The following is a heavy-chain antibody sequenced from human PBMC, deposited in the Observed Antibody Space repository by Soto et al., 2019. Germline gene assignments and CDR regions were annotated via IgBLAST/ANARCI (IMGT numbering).Heavy chain of an antibody. J-gene: IGHJ4*02. V-gene: IGHV4-59*01. D-gene: IGHD2-15*01. Sequence: SETLSLTCTVSRGSINNYYWTLIRQPPGKGLEWIGYVSYSGRTNYNPSLKSRVNMFVDKSKNQFSLKLSSVTAADTAVYYCARGRGCSGGSCYSGVVVDYWGQGTLVTVSS. CDR2: VSYSGRT. CDR3: ARGRGCSGGSCYSGVVVDY. CDR1: RGSINNYY.